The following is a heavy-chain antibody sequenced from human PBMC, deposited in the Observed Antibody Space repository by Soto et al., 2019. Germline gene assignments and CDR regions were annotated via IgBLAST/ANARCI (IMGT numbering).Heavy chain of an antibody. V-gene: IGHV3-23*01. J-gene: IGHJ4*02. CDR1: GFIFSSYD. D-gene: IGHD6-19*01. CDR3: AKAGSGWPVDY. Sequence: SLRLSCAASGFIFSSYDMSWVRQAPGKGLEWVSAISGSGGSTYYADSVKGRFTISRDNSKNTLYLQMNSLRAEDTAVYYCAKAGSGWPVDYWGQGTLVTVSS. CDR2: ISGSGGST.